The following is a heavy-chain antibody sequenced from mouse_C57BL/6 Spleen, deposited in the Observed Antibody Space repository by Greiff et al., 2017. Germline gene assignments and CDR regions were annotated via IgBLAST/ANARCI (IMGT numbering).Heavy chain of an antibody. D-gene: IGHD1-1*01. CDR3: ASQYYYGSSYVRFAY. V-gene: IGHV5-12*01. Sequence: EVKLMESGGGLVQPGGSLKLSCAASGFTFSDYYMYWVRQTPEKRLEWVAYISNGGGSTYYPDTVKGRFTISRDNAKNTLYLQMSRLKSEDTAMYYCASQYYYGSSYVRFAYWGQGTLVTVSA. J-gene: IGHJ3*01. CDR1: GFTFSDYY. CDR2: ISNGGGST.